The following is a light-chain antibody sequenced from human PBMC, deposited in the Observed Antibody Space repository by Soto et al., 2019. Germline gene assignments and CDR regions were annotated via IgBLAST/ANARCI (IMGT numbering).Light chain of an antibody. J-gene: IGKJ1*01. Sequence: EIVLTQSPGTLSLSPGERATLSCRASQSFTSNYLAWYQQKPGQAPRLLIYGASTRATGIPARFSGSGSGTDFTLTISRLEPEDFAMYYCQQYGSSPRTFGQGTKVEVK. CDR1: QSFTSNY. V-gene: IGKV3-20*01. CDR2: GAS. CDR3: QQYGSSPRT.